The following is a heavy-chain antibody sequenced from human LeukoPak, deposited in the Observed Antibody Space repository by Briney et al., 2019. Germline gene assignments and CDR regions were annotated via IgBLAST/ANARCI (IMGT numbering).Heavy chain of an antibody. CDR3: ARGRGSYYFDY. V-gene: IGHV3-33*01. CDR2: IWYDGSNK. CDR1: GFTFSSYG. Sequence: GGSLRLCCAASGFTFSSYGMHWVRQAPGKGLEWVAVIWYDGSNKYYADSVKGRFTISRDNSQNTLYLQMNSLRAEDTAVYYCARGRGSYYFDYWGQGTLVTVSS. J-gene: IGHJ4*02. D-gene: IGHD1-26*01.